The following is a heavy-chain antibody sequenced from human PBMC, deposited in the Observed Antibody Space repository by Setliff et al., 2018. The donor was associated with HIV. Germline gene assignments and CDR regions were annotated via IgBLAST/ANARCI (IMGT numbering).Heavy chain of an antibody. J-gene: IGHJ4*02. V-gene: IGHV1-69*11. D-gene: IGHD5-12*01. CDR1: GGTFSNYF. CDR2: IMPMLGTA. CDR3: ARDAGYIGSSWDR. Sequence: SVKVSCKASGGTFSNYFISWIRQAPGQGLEWMGKIMPMLGTANYALKFQGRVTITADESTSTVYMELRSLTSKDTAMYYCARDAGYIGSSWDRWGQGTLVTVSS.